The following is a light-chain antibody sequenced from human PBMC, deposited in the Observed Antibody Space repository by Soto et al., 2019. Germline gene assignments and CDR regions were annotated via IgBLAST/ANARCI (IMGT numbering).Light chain of an antibody. J-gene: IGKJ2*02. Sequence: DIVLIQSPATLPLSPGESATLSCRASQSVGHYLVWFQQRPGQASRLLISEASKRATGIPARFSGSGSGSDFTRTITILEPEDFAVYIGQHRSSWPVICTFGQGTKLEMK. CDR1: QSVGHY. CDR3: QHRSSWPVICT. CDR2: EAS. V-gene: IGKV3-11*01.